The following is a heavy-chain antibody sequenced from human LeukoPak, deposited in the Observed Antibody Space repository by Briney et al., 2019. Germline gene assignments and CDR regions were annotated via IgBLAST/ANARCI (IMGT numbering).Heavy chain of an antibody. CDR3: ASKSVAAIPPLY. D-gene: IGHD2-21*02. Sequence: PGGSLRPSCAASGCTFSSYAMSWVRRAPGKGLEWVSGITGSGASTYYADSVKGRFTISRDNSKNTLYLQMNSLRAEDTATYYCASKSVAAIPPLYWGQGTLVTVSS. J-gene: IGHJ4*02. V-gene: IGHV3-23*01. CDR2: ITGSGAST. CDR1: GCTFSSYA.